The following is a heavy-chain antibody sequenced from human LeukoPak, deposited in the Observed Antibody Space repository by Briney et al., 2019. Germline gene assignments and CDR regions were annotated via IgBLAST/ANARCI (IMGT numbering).Heavy chain of an antibody. V-gene: IGHV3-30*18. CDR2: ISYDGSNK. CDR1: GFTFSSYG. CDR3: AKEYVWGSYRYWDY. J-gene: IGHJ4*02. Sequence: GGSLRLSCAASGFTFSSYGMHWVRQAPGKGLEWVAVISYDGSNKYYADSVKGRFTISRDNSKNTLYLQMNSLRAEDTAVYYCAKEYVWGSYRYWDYWGQGTLATVSS. D-gene: IGHD3-16*02.